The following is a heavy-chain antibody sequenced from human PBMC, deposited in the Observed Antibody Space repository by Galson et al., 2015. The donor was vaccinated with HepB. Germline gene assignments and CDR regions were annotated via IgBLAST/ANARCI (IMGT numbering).Heavy chain of an antibody. CDR3: ARRADYYDSSGSNNWFDP. Sequence: QSGAEVKKPGESLKISCKGSGSSFTSYWIGWVRQMPGKGLEWMGIIYPGGSDTRYSPSFQGQVTISADKSISTAYLQWSSLKASDTAMYYCARRADYYDSSGSNNWFDPWGQGTLVTVSS. V-gene: IGHV5-51*01. CDR2: IYPGGSDT. J-gene: IGHJ5*02. D-gene: IGHD3-22*01. CDR1: GSSFTSYW.